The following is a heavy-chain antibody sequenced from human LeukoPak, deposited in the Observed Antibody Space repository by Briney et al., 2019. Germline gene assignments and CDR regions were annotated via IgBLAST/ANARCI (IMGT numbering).Heavy chain of an antibody. CDR3: ARSLGSGSYPYYYYFYYMDV. Sequence: PSETLSLTCAVYGGSFSGYYWSWIRQPPGKGLEWIGEINHSGSTNYNPSLKSRVTISADTSKNQFSLRLSSVTAADTAVYYCARSLGSGSYPYYYYFYYMDVWGRGTTVTISS. CDR1: GGSFSGYY. V-gene: IGHV4-34*01. CDR2: INHSGST. D-gene: IGHD3-10*01. J-gene: IGHJ6*03.